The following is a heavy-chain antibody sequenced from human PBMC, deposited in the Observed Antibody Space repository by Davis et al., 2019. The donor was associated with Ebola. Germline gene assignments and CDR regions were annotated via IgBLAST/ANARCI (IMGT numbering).Heavy chain of an antibody. CDR3: ARGITMVQGVIVYGMDV. CDR2: ISGSGGST. Sequence: GGSLRLSCAASGFTFSGSAMHWVRQASGKGLEWVSAISGSGGSTYYADSVKGRFTISRDNSKNTLYLQMNSLRAEDTAVYYCARGITMVQGVIVYGMDVWGQGTTVTDSS. D-gene: IGHD3-10*01. CDR1: GFTFSGSA. V-gene: IGHV3-23*01. J-gene: IGHJ6*02.